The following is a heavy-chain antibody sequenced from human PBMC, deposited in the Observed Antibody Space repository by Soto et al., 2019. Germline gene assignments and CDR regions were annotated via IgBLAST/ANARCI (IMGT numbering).Heavy chain of an antibody. Sequence: GASVKVSCKASGYTFTGYYMHWVRQAPGQGLEWMGWINPNSGGTNYAQKFQGWVTMTRDTSISTAYMELSRLRSDDTAVYYCARGALSDIVVVPAAMLPYYYYYGMDVWGQGTTVTVSS. D-gene: IGHD2-2*01. J-gene: IGHJ6*02. CDR1: GYTFTGYY. V-gene: IGHV1-2*04. CDR3: ARGALSDIVVVPAAMLPYYYYYGMDV. CDR2: INPNSGGT.